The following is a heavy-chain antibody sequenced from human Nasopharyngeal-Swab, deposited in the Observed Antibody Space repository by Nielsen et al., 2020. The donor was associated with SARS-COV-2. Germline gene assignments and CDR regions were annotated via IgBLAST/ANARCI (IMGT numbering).Heavy chain of an antibody. V-gene: IGHV3-21*01. CDR1: GFTFSSYR. CDR3: ARDNYYGSGTLFDY. CDR2: ISSSSSYI. D-gene: IGHD3-10*01. Sequence: GESLKISCAASGFTFSSYRMNWVRQAPGKGLEWVSSISSSSSYIYYADSVKGRFTISRDNAKNSLYLQMNSLRAEDTAVYYCARDNYYGSGTLFDYWGQGTLVTVSS. J-gene: IGHJ4*02.